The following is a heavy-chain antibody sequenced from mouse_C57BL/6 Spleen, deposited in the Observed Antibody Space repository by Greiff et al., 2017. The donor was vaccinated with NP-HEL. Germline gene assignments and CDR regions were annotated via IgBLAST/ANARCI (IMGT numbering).Heavy chain of an antibody. Sequence: VQLQQSGPELVKPGASVKISCKASGYAFSSSWMNWVKQRPGKGLEWIGRIYPGDGDTNYNGKFKGKATLTADKASSTAYMQLSSLTSEDSAVYFCARGSTVVAEDYWGQGTTLTVSS. CDR2: IYPGDGDT. J-gene: IGHJ2*01. D-gene: IGHD1-1*01. CDR3: ARGSTVVAEDY. V-gene: IGHV1-82*01. CDR1: GYAFSSSW.